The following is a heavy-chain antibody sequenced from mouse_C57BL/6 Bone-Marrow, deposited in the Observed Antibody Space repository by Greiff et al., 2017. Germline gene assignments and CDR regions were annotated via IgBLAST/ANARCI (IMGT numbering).Heavy chain of an antibody. CDR3: ARDGPAY. J-gene: IGHJ3*01. CDR2: IYPRSGNT. CDR1: GYTFTSYG. V-gene: IGHV1-81*01. D-gene: IGHD2-3*01. Sequence: VQLQESGAELARPGASVKLSCKASGYTFTSYGISWVKQRTGQGLEWIGEIYPRSGNTYYNEKFKGKDTLTADKSSSTAYMELRSLTSEDSAVYFCARDGPAYWGQGTLVTVSA.